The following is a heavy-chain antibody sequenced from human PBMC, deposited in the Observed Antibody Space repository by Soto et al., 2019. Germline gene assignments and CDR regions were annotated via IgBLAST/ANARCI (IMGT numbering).Heavy chain of an antibody. CDR2: ISRDGTNK. CDR3: ARSRSGAVADSFDF. V-gene: IGHV3-30*04. Sequence: LRLSCAASGFTFRSYAIHGVRQAPGNGLEWVAVISRDGTNKYYVDSVKGRFTISRDNSKDTVYLQMNSLRDEDSAMFYCARSRSGAVADSFDFWGRGTLVTV. J-gene: IGHJ4*02. D-gene: IGHD3-10*01. CDR1: GFTFRSYA.